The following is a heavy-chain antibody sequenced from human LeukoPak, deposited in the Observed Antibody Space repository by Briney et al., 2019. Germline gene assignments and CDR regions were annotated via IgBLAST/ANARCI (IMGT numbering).Heavy chain of an antibody. CDR1: GFTFSSYA. V-gene: IGHV3-30*01. CDR3: ARDRGVRAAYYYYMDV. J-gene: IGHJ6*03. Sequence: GGSLRLSCAASGFTFSSYAMHWVRQAPGKGLEWVAVISYDGSNKYYADSVKGRFTISRDNSKNTLYLQMNSLRAEDTAVYYCARDRGVRAAYYYYMDVWGKGTTVTVSS. D-gene: IGHD2-8*01. CDR2: ISYDGSNK.